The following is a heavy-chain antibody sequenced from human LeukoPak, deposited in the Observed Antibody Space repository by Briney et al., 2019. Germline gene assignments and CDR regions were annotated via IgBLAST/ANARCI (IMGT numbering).Heavy chain of an antibody. CDR1: GFTFSSYA. CDR2: ISGSGGST. D-gene: IGHD6-19*01. V-gene: IGHV3-23*01. Sequence: GGSLRLSCAAPGFTFSSYAMSWVRRAPGKGLEWVSAISGSGGSTYYADSVKGRFTISRDNSKNTLYLQMNSLRAEDTAVYYCAKIPQWLVHLWFDPWGQGTLVTVSS. CDR3: AKIPQWLVHLWFDP. J-gene: IGHJ5*02.